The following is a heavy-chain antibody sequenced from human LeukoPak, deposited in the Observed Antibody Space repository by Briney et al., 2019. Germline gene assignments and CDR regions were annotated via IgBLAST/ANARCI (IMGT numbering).Heavy chain of an antibody. V-gene: IGHV1-8*03. CDR3: SGAILTGYYPHLDY. CDR1: GYTFTSYD. CDR2: MNPNSGNT. J-gene: IGHJ4*02. D-gene: IGHD3-9*01. Sequence: GASVKVSCKASGYTFTSYDINWVRQATGQGLEWMGWMNPNSGNTGYAQKFQGRVTITRNTSISTAYMELSSLRSEDTAVYYCSGAILTGYYPHLDYWGQGTLVTVSS.